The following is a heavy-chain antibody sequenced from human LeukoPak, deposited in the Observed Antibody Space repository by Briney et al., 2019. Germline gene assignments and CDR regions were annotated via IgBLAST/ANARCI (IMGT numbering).Heavy chain of an antibody. J-gene: IGHJ4*02. CDR1: GFTFSSYA. Sequence: GGSPRLSCATSGFTFSSYAMTWVRQAPGKGLEWVSTFSGGSDGPYYADSVKGRFTISRDNSKNTLYLQMNSLRAEDTAVYYCAKDSIGYCSSTSCYTTDFDYWGQGTLVTVSS. CDR3: AKDSIGYCSSTSCYTTDFDY. V-gene: IGHV3-23*01. CDR2: FSGGSDGP. D-gene: IGHD2-2*02.